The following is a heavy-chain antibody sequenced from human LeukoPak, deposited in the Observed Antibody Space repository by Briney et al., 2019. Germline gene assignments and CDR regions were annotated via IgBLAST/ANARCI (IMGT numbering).Heavy chain of an antibody. CDR1: GYTFTSYG. CDR3: ARAPYCSGGTCYSQYFDY. Sequence: ASVKVSCKASGYTFTSYGISWVRQAPGQGLEWMGWISGYNGNTHSAQKLQGRVTMTTDTSTSTAYMELRSLRSDDTAVYYCARAPYCSGGTCYSQYFDYWGQGTLVTVSS. CDR2: ISGYNGNT. J-gene: IGHJ4*02. D-gene: IGHD2-15*01. V-gene: IGHV1-18*01.